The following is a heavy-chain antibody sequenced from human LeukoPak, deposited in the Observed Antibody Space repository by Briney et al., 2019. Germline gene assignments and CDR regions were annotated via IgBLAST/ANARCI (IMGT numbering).Heavy chain of an antibody. CDR3: ARDNVGLDV. V-gene: IGHV6-1*01. CDR1: GDTISSNSAA. Sequence: SQTLSLTCALSGDTISSNSAAWSWIRQSPSRGLEWLGRTYYRSMWYYDYAVSVKSRITINPDTSKNQFSLQLNSVNPEDTAVYYCARDNVGLDVWGQGTPVTVSS. J-gene: IGHJ6*02. CDR2: TYYRSMWYY.